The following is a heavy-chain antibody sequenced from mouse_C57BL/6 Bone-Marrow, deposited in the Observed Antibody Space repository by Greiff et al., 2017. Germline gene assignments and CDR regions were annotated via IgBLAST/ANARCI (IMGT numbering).Heavy chain of an antibody. CDR1: GYTFTSYG. CDR3: ARGGLWYFDV. Sequence: QVQLQQSGAELARPGASVKLSCKASGYTFTSYGISWVKQRTGQGLEWIGEIYPRSGNTYYNEKFKGKATLTADKSSSTAYRELRSLTSEDSAVYFCARGGLWYFDVWGTGTTVTVSS. J-gene: IGHJ1*03. V-gene: IGHV1-81*01. CDR2: IYPRSGNT.